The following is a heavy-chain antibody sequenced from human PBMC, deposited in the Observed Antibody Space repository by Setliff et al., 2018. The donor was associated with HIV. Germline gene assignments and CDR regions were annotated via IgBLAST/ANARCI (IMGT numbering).Heavy chain of an antibody. D-gene: IGHD2-15*01. Sequence: GGSLRLSCAASGFTFSNFAINWVRQAPGKGLEWVSTISGRGTNTYYADSVKGRFTISRDNSKNTLSLQLNSLTAEDSAVYYCAKAGGGILYFYYVDVWGKGTTVTVSS. CDR2: ISGRGTNT. V-gene: IGHV3-23*01. CDR1: GFTFSNFA. CDR3: AKAGGGILYFYYVDV. J-gene: IGHJ6*03.